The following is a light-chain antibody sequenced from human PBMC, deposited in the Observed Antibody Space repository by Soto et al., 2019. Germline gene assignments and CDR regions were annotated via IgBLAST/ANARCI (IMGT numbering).Light chain of an antibody. V-gene: IGKV1-39*01. CDR1: QSISSY. CDR2: AAS. Sequence: DIQMTQSPSSLSASVGDRVTITCRASQSISSYLNWYQQKPGKAPKLLIYAASSLQSGVPSRFSGSGSGTDFTLTISSLQPEDFATYYYQQSYSTLTFGPGTKVDIK. CDR3: QQSYSTLT. J-gene: IGKJ3*01.